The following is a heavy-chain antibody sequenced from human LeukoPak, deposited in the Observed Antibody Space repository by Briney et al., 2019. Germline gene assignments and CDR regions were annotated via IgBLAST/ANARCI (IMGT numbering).Heavy chain of an antibody. CDR1: GYSFTSYW. D-gene: IGHD3-10*01. CDR3: ARGSKWFGELLAFDY. J-gene: IGHJ4*02. V-gene: IGHV5-51*01. CDR2: IYPGDSDT. Sequence: GESLKISCKGSGYSFTSYWIGWVRQMPGKGLEWMGIIYPGDSDTRYSPSFQGQVTISADKSISTAYLQWSSLKASDTAMYYCARGSKWFGELLAFDYWGQGTLVTVS.